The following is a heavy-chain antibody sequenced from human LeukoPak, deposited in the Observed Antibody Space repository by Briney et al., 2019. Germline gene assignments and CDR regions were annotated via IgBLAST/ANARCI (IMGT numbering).Heavy chain of an antibody. J-gene: IGHJ4*02. D-gene: IGHD6-13*01. V-gene: IGHV3-23*01. Sequence: GGSLRLSCAASGFTFSSYAMSWVRQAPGKGLEWVSTISGSGGSTYYADSVKGRFTISRDNSKNTLYLQMNSLRAEDTAVYYCAKGGSSIAAADDDYWGQGTLVTVSS. CDR2: ISGSGGST. CDR3: AKGGSSIAAADDDY. CDR1: GFTFSSYA.